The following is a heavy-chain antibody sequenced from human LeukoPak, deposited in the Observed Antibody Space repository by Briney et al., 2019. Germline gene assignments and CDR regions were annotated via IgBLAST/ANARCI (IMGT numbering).Heavy chain of an antibody. V-gene: IGHV3-48*01. CDR3: AKKYSTGLDP. CDR2: ISSSSSTI. Sequence: GGSLRLSCAASGFTFSSYSMNWVSQAPGKGLEWVSYISSSSSTIYYADSVKGRFTISRDNAKNSLYLQMNSLRAEDTAVYYCAKKYSTGLDPWGQGTLVTVSS. CDR1: GFTFSSYS. J-gene: IGHJ5*02. D-gene: IGHD1-26*01.